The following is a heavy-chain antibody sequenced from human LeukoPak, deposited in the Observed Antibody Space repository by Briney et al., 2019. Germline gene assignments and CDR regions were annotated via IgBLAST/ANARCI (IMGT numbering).Heavy chain of an antibody. CDR3: ARAPREWLLGYHFEY. CDR1: GFTFSSYW. CDR2: IKHDGSEK. V-gene: IGHV3-7*01. D-gene: IGHD3-3*01. J-gene: IGHJ4*02. Sequence: SGGSLRLSCAASGFTFSSYWMSWVRQAPGEGLEWVANIKHDGSEKYYVDSVKGRFAISRDNGKNSLYLQMNSLRVEDMAVYYCARAPREWLLGYHFEYWGQGTLVTVSS.